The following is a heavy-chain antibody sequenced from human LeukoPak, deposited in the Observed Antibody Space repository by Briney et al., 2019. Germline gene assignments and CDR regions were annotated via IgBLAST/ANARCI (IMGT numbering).Heavy chain of an antibody. CDR3: ARWAGVTDY. CDR1: GFSFSTSW. V-gene: IGHV3-7*01. D-gene: IGHD5-18*01. J-gene: IGHJ4*02. Sequence: GGSLRLSCAASGFSFSTSWMTWVRPAPGKGLEWVANIRRDGGEIYYMDSVKGRFAISRDNGKNSLNLQMNSLRAEDTAVYYCARWAGVTDYWGQGTLVTVSS. CDR2: IRRDGGEI.